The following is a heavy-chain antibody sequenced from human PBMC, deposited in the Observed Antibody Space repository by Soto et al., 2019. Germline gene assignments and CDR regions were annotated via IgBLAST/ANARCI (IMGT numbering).Heavy chain of an antibody. CDR3: AKDLGYDFWSGYYPLKYYYGMDV. CDR2: ISYDGSNK. CDR1: GFTFSSYG. J-gene: IGHJ6*01. D-gene: IGHD3-3*01. Sequence: QVQLVESGGGVVQPGRSLRLSCAASGFTFSSYGMHWVRQAPGKGLEWVAVISYDGSNKYYADSVKGRFTISRDNSKNTLYLQMNSLRAEDTDVYYCAKDLGYDFWSGYYPLKYYYGMDVW. V-gene: IGHV3-30*18.